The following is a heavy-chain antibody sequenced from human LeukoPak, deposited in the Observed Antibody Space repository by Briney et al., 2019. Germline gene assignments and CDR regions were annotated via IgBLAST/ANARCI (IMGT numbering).Heavy chain of an antibody. D-gene: IGHD2-2*01. CDR1: GGSISSGSYY. CDR2: IYTSGST. CDR3: ARAAAALFDI. V-gene: IGHV4-61*02. Sequence: SETLSLTCTVSGGSISSGSYYWSWIRQPAGKGLEWIGRIYTSGSTNYNPSLKSRVTISVDTSKNQFSLELSSVTAADTAVYYCARAAAALFDIWGQGTMVTVSS. J-gene: IGHJ3*02.